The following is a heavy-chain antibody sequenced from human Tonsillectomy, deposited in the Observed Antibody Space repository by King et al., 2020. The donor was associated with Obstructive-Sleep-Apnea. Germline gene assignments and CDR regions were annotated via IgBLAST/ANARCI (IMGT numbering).Heavy chain of an antibody. Sequence: VQLVESGGGVVQPGRSLRLSCAASGFTFSSYSMHWVRQAPGKGLEWVAVISYDGRTTYYADSVRGRFTISRDNSKNTLYLQMNSLRAEDTAVYYCAKELDLXGYFDYWGQGTLVTVSS. CDR2: ISYDGRTT. CDR3: AKELDLXGYFDY. V-gene: IGHV3-30*04. J-gene: IGHJ4*02. D-gene: IGHD1-26*01. CDR1: GFTFSSYS.